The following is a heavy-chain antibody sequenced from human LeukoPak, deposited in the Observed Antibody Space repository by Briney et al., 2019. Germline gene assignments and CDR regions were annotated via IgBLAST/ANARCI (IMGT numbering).Heavy chain of an antibody. D-gene: IGHD6-6*01. Sequence: RGSLRLSCAASGFTFSNAWMSWVRQAPGKGLEWVGRIKSKTDGGTTEYAAPVKGRFTISRDDSKNTLYLQMNSLKTEDTAVYYCSTYRYSSSSGSDYWGQGTLVTVSS. CDR1: GFTFSNAW. J-gene: IGHJ4*02. CDR2: IKSKTDGGTT. CDR3: STYRYSSSSGSDY. V-gene: IGHV3-15*01.